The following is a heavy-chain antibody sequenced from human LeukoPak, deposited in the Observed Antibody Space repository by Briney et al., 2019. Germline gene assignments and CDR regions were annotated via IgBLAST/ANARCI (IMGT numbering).Heavy chain of an antibody. CDR2: IYYSGST. V-gene: IGHV4-39*01. CDR3: ATSGYSYGYPYFDY. Sequence: SETLSLTCTVSGGSISSSSYYWGWIRQPPGKGLEWIGSIYYSGSTYYNPSLKSRVTISVDTSKNQFSLKLSSVTAADTAVYCCATSGYSYGYPYFDYWGQGTLVTVSS. D-gene: IGHD5-18*01. CDR1: GGSISSSSYY. J-gene: IGHJ4*02.